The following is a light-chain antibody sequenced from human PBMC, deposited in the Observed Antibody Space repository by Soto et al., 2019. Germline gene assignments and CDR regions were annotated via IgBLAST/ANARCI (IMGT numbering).Light chain of an antibody. CDR3: QQYNNWPPYT. V-gene: IGKV3-15*01. CDR2: GAS. Sequence: EIVMTQSPATLSVSPGERATLSCRASRSVSSNLAWYQQKPGQAPRPLIYGASTRATGISARFSGSGSGTEFTLTISSLQSEDFAIYYCQQYNNWPPYTFGQGTKLEIK. J-gene: IGKJ2*01. CDR1: RSVSSN.